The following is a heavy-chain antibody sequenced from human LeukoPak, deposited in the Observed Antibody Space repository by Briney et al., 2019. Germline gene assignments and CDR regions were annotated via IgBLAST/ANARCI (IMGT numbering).Heavy chain of an antibody. CDR3: ARDYLPEVVPAAGVDY. CDR2: INPNSGGT. D-gene: IGHD2-2*01. J-gene: IGHJ4*02. Sequence: ASVKVSCKASGYTFTGYYMHWVRQAPGQGLEWMGWINPNSGGTNYAQKFQGRVTMTRDTSISTAYMELSRLRSDDTAVYYCARDYLPEVVPAAGVDYWGQGTLVTVSS. CDR1: GYTFTGYY. V-gene: IGHV1-2*02.